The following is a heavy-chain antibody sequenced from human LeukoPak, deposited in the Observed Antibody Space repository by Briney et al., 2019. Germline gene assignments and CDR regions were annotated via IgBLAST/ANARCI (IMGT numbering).Heavy chain of an antibody. J-gene: IGHJ4*02. Sequence: GGSLRLSCAASGFTFNNYAMNWVRQAPGKGLEWVSAISGDGDTTYYSDSVKGRFTISRDNSKNTLYLQMNSLRAEDTAVYYCAKDWDKGGYYKDYWGQGTLVTVSS. CDR3: AKDWDKGGYYKDY. CDR2: ISGDGDTT. V-gene: IGHV3-23*01. D-gene: IGHD3-3*01. CDR1: GFTFNNYA.